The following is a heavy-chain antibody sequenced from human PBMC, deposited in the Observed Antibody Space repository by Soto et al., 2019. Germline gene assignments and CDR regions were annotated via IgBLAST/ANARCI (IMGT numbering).Heavy chain of an antibody. D-gene: IGHD3-22*01. CDR3: ARGYYDSSGYHQFLYWYFDL. CDR2: IIPISGTA. V-gene: IGHV1-69*01. CDR1: GGTFSSYA. J-gene: IGHJ2*01. Sequence: QVQLVQSGAEVKKPGSSVKVSCKASGGTFSSYAISWVRQAPGQGLEWMGGIIPISGTANYAQKFQGRVTITADESTSTDYMELSSLRSEDTAVYYCARGYYDSSGYHQFLYWYFDLWGRGTLVPGSS.